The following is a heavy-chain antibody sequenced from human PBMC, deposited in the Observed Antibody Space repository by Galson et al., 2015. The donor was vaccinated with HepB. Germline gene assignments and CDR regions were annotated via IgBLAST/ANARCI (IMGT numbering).Heavy chain of an antibody. V-gene: IGHV6-1*01. CDR3: ARDQRLGELWLKSDAFDV. Sequence: CAISGDSVSSHRAAWTWIRQSPSRGLEWLGRTYYRSKWYYDYAVSVKSRITVNPDTSKNQFSLQLNSVTPEDTAVYYCARDQRLGELWLKSDAFDVWGQGTVVTVSS. D-gene: IGHD3-16*01. J-gene: IGHJ3*01. CDR2: TYYRSKWYY. CDR1: GDSVSSHRAA.